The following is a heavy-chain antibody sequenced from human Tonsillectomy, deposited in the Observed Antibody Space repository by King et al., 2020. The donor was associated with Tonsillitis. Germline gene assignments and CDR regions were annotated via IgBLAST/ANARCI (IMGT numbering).Heavy chain of an antibody. Sequence: QLVQSGAEVKKPGASVKVSCKASGYTFTSDGINWVRQAPGQGLEWMGWISAYKGNTNYAQKLKGRVTMTTDTSTSTAYMELRGLRSDDTAVYYCAREGFLEWKRGFDYWGQGTLVTVSS. CDR3: AREGFLEWKRGFDY. V-gene: IGHV1-18*01. J-gene: IGHJ4*02. CDR2: ISAYKGNT. D-gene: IGHD3-3*01. CDR1: GYTFTSDG.